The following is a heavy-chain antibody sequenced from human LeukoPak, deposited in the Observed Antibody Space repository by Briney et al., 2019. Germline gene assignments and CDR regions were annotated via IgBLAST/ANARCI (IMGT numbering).Heavy chain of an antibody. CDR3: ARVFEASYDY. J-gene: IGHJ4*02. CDR1: GFTFSDYY. V-gene: IGHV3-11*01. Sequence: PGGSLRLSCAASGFTFSDYYMSWIRQAPGKGLEWVYADSVKGRFTISRDNAKNSLYNSLRAEDTAVYYCARVFEASYDYWGQGTLVTAYS. D-gene: IGHD3-10*01.